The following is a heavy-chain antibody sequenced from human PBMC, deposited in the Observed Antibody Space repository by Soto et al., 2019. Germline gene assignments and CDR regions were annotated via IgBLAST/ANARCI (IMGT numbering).Heavy chain of an antibody. CDR1: GFTFSSYS. CDR2: ISSSSSSI. CDR3: ARGRLSLDY. V-gene: IGHV3-48*01. D-gene: IGHD3-10*01. J-gene: IGHJ4*02. Sequence: PGGSLRLSCAASGFTFSSYSMNWVRQAPGMGLEWVSYISSSSSSIYYADSVKGRFFISRDSAKNSLYLLMNSLRAEDTAVYYCARGRLSLDYWGQGTLVTVSS.